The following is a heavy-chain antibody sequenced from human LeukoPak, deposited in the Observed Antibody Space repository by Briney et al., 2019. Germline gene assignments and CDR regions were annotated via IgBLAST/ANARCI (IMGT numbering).Heavy chain of an antibody. CDR3: ARGYCSSTSCQYYFDY. V-gene: IGHV1-3*01. J-gene: IGHJ4*02. CDR2: INAGNGDT. Sequence: ASVKVSCKACGYTFTSYALHWVRQAPGQRLEWMGWINAGNGDTRYSQNFQGRVTITRDTSANTAYMELSSLTSEDTAVYYCARGYCSSTSCQYYFDYWGQGTLVTVSS. D-gene: IGHD2-2*01. CDR1: GYTFTSYA.